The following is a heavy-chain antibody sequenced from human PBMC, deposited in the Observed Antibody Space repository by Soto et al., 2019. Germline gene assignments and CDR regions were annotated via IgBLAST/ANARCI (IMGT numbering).Heavy chain of an antibody. D-gene: IGHD5-18*01. V-gene: IGHV4-34*01. CDR2: INHSGRT. CDR3: ARDGYSYGSFDY. CDR1: GGSFSGYY. J-gene: IGHJ4*02. Sequence: QVQLQQWGAGLLKPSETLSLTCGVYGGSFSGYYWSWIRQPPGKGLEWIGEINHSGRTNYNPSLKSRVTISVDKSKSQFALKLSSVTAADTAVYYCARDGYSYGSFDYWGQGTLVTVSS.